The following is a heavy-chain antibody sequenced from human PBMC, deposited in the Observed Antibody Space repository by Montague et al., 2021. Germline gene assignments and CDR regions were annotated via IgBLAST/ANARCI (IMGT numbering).Heavy chain of an antibody. CDR2: IYDNGTT. D-gene: IGHD7-27*01. Sequence: SETLSLTCTVTGGSISEFYWSWIRQSPKKGLEWIGYIYDNGTTNYNPSLKSRVTISADTSMNQFSLNLRSATAADTAVYSCARRLGIRAPFDYWGQGTLVTVSS. CDR1: GGSISEFY. J-gene: IGHJ4*02. CDR3: ARRLGIRAPFDY. V-gene: IGHV4-59*08.